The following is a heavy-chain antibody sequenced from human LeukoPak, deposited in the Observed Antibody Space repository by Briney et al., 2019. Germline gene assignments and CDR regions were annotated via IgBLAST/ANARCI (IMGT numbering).Heavy chain of an antibody. CDR1: GGSISSGDYY. V-gene: IGHV4-30-4*01. J-gene: IGHJ6*02. Sequence: PSETLSLTCTVSGGSISSGDYYWSWIRQPPGKGLEWIGYIYYSGSTYYNPSLKSRVTISLDTSKNQFSLKLSSVTAADTAVYYCAREGGSRYSSYYYYGMDVWGQGTTVTVSS. CDR2: IYYSGST. CDR3: AREGGSRYSSYYYYGMDV. D-gene: IGHD6-19*01.